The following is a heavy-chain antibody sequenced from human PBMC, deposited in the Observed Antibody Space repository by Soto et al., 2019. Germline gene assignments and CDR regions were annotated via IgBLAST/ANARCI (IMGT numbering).Heavy chain of an antibody. CDR2: IYHSGST. Sequence: TSETLSLTCAVSGYSISSGYYWGWIRQPPGKGLEWIGSIYHSGSTTYNPSLKSRVTISVDTSKSQFSLNLSSVTAADTAVYYCARDSRAYHFASWGQGALVTVSS. CDR3: ARDSRAYHFAS. CDR1: GYSISSGYY. J-gene: IGHJ4*02. V-gene: IGHV4-38-2*02.